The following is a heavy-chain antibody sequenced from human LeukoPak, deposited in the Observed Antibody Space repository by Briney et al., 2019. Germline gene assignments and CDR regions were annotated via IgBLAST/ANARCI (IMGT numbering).Heavy chain of an antibody. Sequence: PGGSLRLSCAASRLTFSSFGMHWVRQAPGKGLEWVAVIWADGSNKYHADSVKGRFTISRDNSKNTLYLQMNSLRAEDTAVYYCATDAGAAPFDYWGQGTLVTVSS. CDR3: ATDAGAAPFDY. CDR2: IWADGSNK. D-gene: IGHD6-13*01. V-gene: IGHV3-33*01. J-gene: IGHJ4*02. CDR1: RLTFSSFG.